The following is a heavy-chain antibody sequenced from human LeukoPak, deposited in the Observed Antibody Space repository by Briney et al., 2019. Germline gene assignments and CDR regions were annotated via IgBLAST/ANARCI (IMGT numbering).Heavy chain of an antibody. CDR2: IRPDGRET. CDR3: GRDAVLASGSVDY. D-gene: IGHD3-10*01. Sequence: GGSLRLSCAASGFTFTNHWMHWVRQAPGKGLVWVSRIRPDGRETNHADSVKGRFTISRDNAKNTLYLQMNSLGAEDTAVYYCGRDAVLASGSVDYWGQGVLVTVSS. J-gene: IGHJ4*02. CDR1: GFTFTNHW. V-gene: IGHV3-74*01.